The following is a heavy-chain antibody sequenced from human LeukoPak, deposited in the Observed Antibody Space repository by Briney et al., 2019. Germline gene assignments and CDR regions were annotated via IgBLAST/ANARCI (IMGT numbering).Heavy chain of an antibody. Sequence: SENLSLTCTVSSGSISTYSWTWLRQPPGKGLEGICNIYYSGSANDKHSLKSRVTITIDASKNQFSLKVSSVLTADTAVYYCARAHSSGWPHMFDPWGQGTLVTVPS. CDR1: SGSISTYS. D-gene: IGHD6-19*01. V-gene: IGHV4-59*01. CDR2: IYYSGSA. CDR3: ARAHSSGWPHMFDP. J-gene: IGHJ5*02.